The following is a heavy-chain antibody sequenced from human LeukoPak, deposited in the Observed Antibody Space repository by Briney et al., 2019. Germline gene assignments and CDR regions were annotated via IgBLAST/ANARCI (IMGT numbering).Heavy chain of an antibody. CDR1: GFTFSSFA. J-gene: IGHJ4*02. V-gene: IGHV3-23*01. CDR3: AKETTLTGAADN. D-gene: IGHD4-11*01. CDR2: ISADAVTT. Sequence: GGSLRLSCAASGFTFSSFAMSWVLQAPGKGLEWVAPISADAVTTRYADSVKGRFTISRDSSKNTLYLQMNSLRAEDTAIYYCAKETTLTGAADNWGQGTLVTVSS.